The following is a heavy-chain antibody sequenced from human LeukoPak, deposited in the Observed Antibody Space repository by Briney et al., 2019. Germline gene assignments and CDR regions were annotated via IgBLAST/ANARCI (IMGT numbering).Heavy chain of an antibody. CDR2: ITYSGST. J-gene: IGHJ4*02. CDR3: ARRAIVLMGFDY. CDR1: GGSISSSY. D-gene: IGHD2-8*01. V-gene: IGHV4-59*08. Sequence: SETLSLTCTVSGGSISSSYWSWIRQPPGKGLEWIGYITYSGSTNYNPSLKSRVTISVDTSKNQFSLKLSSVTAADTAVYYCARRAIVLMGFDYWGQGTLVTVSS.